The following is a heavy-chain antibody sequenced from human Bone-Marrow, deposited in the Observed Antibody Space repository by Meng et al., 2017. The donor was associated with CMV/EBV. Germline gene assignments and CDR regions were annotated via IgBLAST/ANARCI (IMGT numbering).Heavy chain of an antibody. Sequence: GESLKISCAASGFTFSSYSMNWVRQAPGKGLEWVSSISSSSSYIYYTDSVMGRFTISRDNAKNSLNLQMNSLRAEDTAVYYCTRGYSAYSGSYYFAYWGQGPRVTGYS. CDR3: TRGYSAYSGSYYFAY. D-gene: IGHD1-26*01. CDR2: ISSSSSYI. J-gene: IGHJ4*02. CDR1: GFTFSSYS. V-gene: IGHV3-21*01.